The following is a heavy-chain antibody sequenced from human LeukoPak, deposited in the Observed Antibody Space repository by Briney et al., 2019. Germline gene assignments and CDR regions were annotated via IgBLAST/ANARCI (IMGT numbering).Heavy chain of an antibody. CDR3: ARHAYYDFVTGLFDP. CDR2: IYYSGNT. Sequence: KPSETLSLTCTVSGASISNDNYYWGWIRQPPGKGLEWIGSIYYSGNTYYNPSLKGRVTISVDTSKNHFSLNLNSVTAADTAMYYCARHAYYDFVTGLFDPWGQGTLVTVSS. V-gene: IGHV4-39*01. CDR1: GASISNDNYY. J-gene: IGHJ5*02. D-gene: IGHD3-3*01.